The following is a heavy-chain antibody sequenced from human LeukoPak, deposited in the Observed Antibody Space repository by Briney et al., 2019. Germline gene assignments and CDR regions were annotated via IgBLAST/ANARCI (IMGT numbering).Heavy chain of an antibody. CDR2: IFGADKNTT. CDR1: GFTFSSH. V-gene: IGHV3-23*01. CDR3: AKRNTMVRGGPCFDY. J-gene: IGHJ4*02. Sequence: GGSLRLSCAASGFTFSSHMHWVRQTPGKGLEWVSIIFGADKNTTYYADSVKGRFTVSRDNSKNTLDLQMTDLRPEDTAIYYCAKRNTMVRGGPCFDYWGQGILVAVSS. D-gene: IGHD3-10*01.